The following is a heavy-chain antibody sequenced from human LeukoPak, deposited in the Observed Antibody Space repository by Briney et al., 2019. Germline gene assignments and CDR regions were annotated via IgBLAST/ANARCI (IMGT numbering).Heavy chain of an antibody. Sequence: PGGSLRLSCAASGFTFSSYEMNWVRQAPGKGLEWVSYISSSGSTIYYADSVKGRFTISRDNAKNSLYLQMNSLRAEDTAVYYCARDLGAAAGPGFDNWGQGTLVTVSS. D-gene: IGHD6-13*01. CDR3: ARDLGAAAGPGFDN. V-gene: IGHV3-48*03. CDR1: GFTFSSYE. J-gene: IGHJ4*02. CDR2: ISSSGSTI.